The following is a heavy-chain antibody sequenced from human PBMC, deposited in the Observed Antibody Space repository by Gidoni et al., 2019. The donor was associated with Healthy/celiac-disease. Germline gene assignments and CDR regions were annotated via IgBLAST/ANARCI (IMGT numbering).Heavy chain of an antibody. J-gene: IGHJ4*02. Sequence: QVQLVQSGAEVKKPGASVKVACKASGYTFTGYYMHWVRQAPGQGLEWMGWINPNSGGTNYAQKFQCRVTMTRDTSISTAYMELSRLRSDDTAVYYCARARSGWSPLFDYWGQGTLVTVSS. CDR1: GYTFTGYY. D-gene: IGHD6-19*01. CDR3: ARARSGWSPLFDY. CDR2: INPNSGGT. V-gene: IGHV1-2*02.